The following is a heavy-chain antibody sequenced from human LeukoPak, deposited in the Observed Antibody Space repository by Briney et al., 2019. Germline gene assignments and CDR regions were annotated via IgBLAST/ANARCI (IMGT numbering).Heavy chain of an antibody. V-gene: IGHV4-34*01. CDR1: GGSFSGYY. D-gene: IGHD2-2*02. CDR2: INHSGST. Sequence: PSETLSLTCAVYGGSFSGYYWSWIRQPPGKGLEWIGEINHSGSTNYNPSLKSRVTISVDTSKNQFSLKLSSATAADTAVYYCARGSWFVVVPAAIGFDYWGQGTLVTVSS. J-gene: IGHJ4*02. CDR3: ARGSWFVVVPAAIGFDY.